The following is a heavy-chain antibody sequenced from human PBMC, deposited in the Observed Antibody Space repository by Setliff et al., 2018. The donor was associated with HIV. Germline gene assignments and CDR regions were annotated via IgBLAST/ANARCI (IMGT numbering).Heavy chain of an antibody. D-gene: IGHD4-17*01. J-gene: IGHJ6*02. CDR2: VYHRGNT. CDR3: ARDSPLNDYGDYGLGYYGMDV. Sequence: PSETLSLTCSVSGYFIRSGYYWGWIRQNPGTGLEWLGSVYHRGNTNYNTSLKRRVMISVDKSKNQFSLKLSSVTAADPAVYYCARDSPLNDYGDYGLGYYGMDVWGQGTTVTVSS. CDR1: GYFIRSGYY. V-gene: IGHV4-38-2*02.